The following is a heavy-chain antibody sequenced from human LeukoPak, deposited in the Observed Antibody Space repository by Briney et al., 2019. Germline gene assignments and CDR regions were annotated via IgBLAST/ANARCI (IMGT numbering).Heavy chain of an antibody. J-gene: IGHJ4*02. CDR1: GFTFSSYA. D-gene: IGHD6-13*01. CDR2: ISYDGSNK. V-gene: IGHV3-30-3*01. CDR3: ARIAAAGLRMSGIDY. Sequence: GRSLRLSCAASGFTFSSYAMHWVRQAPGKGLEWVAVISYDGSNKYYADSVKGRFTISRDNSKNTLYLQMNSLRAEDTAVYYCARIAAAGLRMSGIDYWGQGTLVTVSS.